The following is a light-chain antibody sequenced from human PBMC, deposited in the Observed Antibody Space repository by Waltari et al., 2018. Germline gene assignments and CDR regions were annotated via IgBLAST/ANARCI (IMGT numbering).Light chain of an antibody. CDR3: QQRSDWRT. Sequence: SQSVRSHLAWYQQKPGQAPRLLIYDASSRATGIPDRFSCSGSGTDFTLTISSLEPEDFAVYYCQQRSDWRTFGQGTKVEIK. CDR1: QSVRSH. J-gene: IGKJ1*01. CDR2: DAS. V-gene: IGKV3-11*01.